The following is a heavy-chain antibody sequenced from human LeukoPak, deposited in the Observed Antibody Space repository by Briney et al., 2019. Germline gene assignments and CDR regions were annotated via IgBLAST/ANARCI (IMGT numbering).Heavy chain of an antibody. CDR2: IYYSGST. Sequence: KSSDTLSLTCTVSGGSISSYYWSWIRQPPGKGLEWIGYIYYSGSTNYNPSLKSRVTISVDTSKNQFSLKLSSVTAADTAVYYCARIQSHYYYYMDVWGKGTTVTVSS. V-gene: IGHV4-59*07. J-gene: IGHJ6*03. CDR3: ARIQSHYYYYMDV. D-gene: IGHD4-11*01. CDR1: GGSISSYY.